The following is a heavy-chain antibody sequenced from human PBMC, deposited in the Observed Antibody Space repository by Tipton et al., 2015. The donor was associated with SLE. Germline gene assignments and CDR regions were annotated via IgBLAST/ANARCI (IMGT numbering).Heavy chain of an antibody. Sequence: SLRLSCAASGFSVSSNYVSWIRQAPGKGLGWVSVVFNAGATYYADSVKGRFTMSRDNSMNTLSLQMNSLRAEDTAVYYCAGASWNYGFFDYWGQGTLVTVSS. CDR3: AGASWNYGFFDY. V-gene: IGHV3-53*01. CDR1: GFSVSSNY. CDR2: VFNAGAT. J-gene: IGHJ4*02. D-gene: IGHD1-7*01.